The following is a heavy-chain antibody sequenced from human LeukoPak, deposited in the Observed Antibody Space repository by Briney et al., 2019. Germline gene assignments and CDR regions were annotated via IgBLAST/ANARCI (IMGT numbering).Heavy chain of an antibody. J-gene: IGHJ4*02. CDR2: INHSGST. CDR3: ASHQNVCYLMDS. V-gene: IGHV4-34*01. D-gene: IGHD2-8*01. CDR1: YGFFSCWN. Sequence: SETLTLTYAADYGFFSCWNWCCSRQPPGKGLEWIGEINHSGSTNYNPSLKSRVTTSVDTSKNQYSLNLSSVTAADTAAYYCASHQNVCYLMDSWGQGTLVTVSS.